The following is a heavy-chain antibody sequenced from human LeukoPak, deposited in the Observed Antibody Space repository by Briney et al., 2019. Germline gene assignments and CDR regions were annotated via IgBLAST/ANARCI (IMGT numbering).Heavy chain of an antibody. Sequence: SVKVSCKASGGTFSSYAISWVRQAPGQGLEWMGGIIPIFGTANYAQKFQGRVTITADESTSTAYMELSSLRSEDTAVYYCARDARRDIVVVPAALDAFDIWGQGTMVTVSS. J-gene: IGHJ3*02. D-gene: IGHD2-2*01. CDR3: ARDARRDIVVVPAALDAFDI. CDR1: GGTFSSYA. V-gene: IGHV1-69*13. CDR2: IIPIFGTA.